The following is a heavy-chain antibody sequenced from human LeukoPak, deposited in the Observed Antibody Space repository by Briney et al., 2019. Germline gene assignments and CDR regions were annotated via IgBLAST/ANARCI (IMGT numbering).Heavy chain of an antibody. CDR2: IIPIFGTA. V-gene: IGHV1-69*06. Sequence: ASVKVSYKASGYTFTGYYMHWVRQAPGPGLEWMGGIIPIFGTATYAKKFQGRVTITADKSTSKAYMELSSLRSEDTAVYYCASSIYDRSGYYFDYWGQGTLVTVSS. CDR3: ASSIYDRSGYYFDY. CDR1: GYTFTGYY. J-gene: IGHJ4*02. D-gene: IGHD3-22*01.